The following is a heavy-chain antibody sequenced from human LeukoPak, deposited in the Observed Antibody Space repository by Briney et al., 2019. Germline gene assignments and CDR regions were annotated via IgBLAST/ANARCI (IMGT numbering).Heavy chain of an antibody. CDR1: GYTFTSYG. J-gene: IGHJ6*03. CDR3: ARGTGYPPYYYYYMDV. D-gene: IGHD3/OR15-3a*01. V-gene: IGHV1-18*01. Sequence: ASVKVSCKASGYTFTSYGINWVRQAPGQGLEWMGWISGYNGNANYAQKFQGRVTITADKSTSTAYMELSSLRSEDTAVYYCARGTGYPPYYYYYMDVWGKGTTVTVSS. CDR2: ISGYNGNA.